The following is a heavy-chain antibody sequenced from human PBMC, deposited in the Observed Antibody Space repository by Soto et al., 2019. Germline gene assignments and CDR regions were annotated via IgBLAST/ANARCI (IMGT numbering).Heavy chain of an antibody. D-gene: IGHD2-2*01. Sequence: QVQLVESGGGVVQPGRSLRLSCAASGFTFTTYGMNWVRQAPGKGLEWVAVISYDGSNKLYADSVRGRFAISRDNSKNTLYLQTNSLRPEDTAVYYCEKDRGYCSSPICFNSPDFDYWGQGAPVTVSS. CDR1: GFTFTTYG. J-gene: IGHJ4*02. V-gene: IGHV3-30*18. CDR2: ISYDGSNK. CDR3: EKDRGYCSSPICFNSPDFDY.